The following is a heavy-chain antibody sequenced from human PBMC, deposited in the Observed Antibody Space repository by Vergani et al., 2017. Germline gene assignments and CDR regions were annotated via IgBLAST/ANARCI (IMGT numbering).Heavy chain of an antibody. CDR2: ISSSSSYI. J-gene: IGHJ4*02. V-gene: IGHV3-21*01. CDR3: ARDSPGIQLWFPDFDY. Sequence: EVQLVESGGGLVKPGGSLRLSCAASGFTFSSYSMNWVRQAPGKGLEWVSSISSSSSYIYYADSVKSRFTISRDNAKNSLYLQMNSLRAEDTAVYYCARDSPGIQLWFPDFDYWGQGTLVTVSS. CDR1: GFTFSSYS. D-gene: IGHD5-18*01.